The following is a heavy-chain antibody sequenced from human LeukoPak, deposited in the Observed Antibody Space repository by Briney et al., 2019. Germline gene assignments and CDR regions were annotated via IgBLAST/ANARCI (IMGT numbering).Heavy chain of an antibody. Sequence: SETLSLTCTVSGGSISSSSYYWGRIRQPPGKGLEWIGSIYYSGSTYYNPSLKSRVTISVDTSKNQFSLKLSSVTAADTAVYYCATRPGYYDSSGYVFNYWGQGTLVTVSS. V-gene: IGHV4-39*01. D-gene: IGHD3-22*01. CDR3: ATRPGYYDSSGYVFNY. J-gene: IGHJ4*02. CDR2: IYYSGST. CDR1: GGSISSSSYY.